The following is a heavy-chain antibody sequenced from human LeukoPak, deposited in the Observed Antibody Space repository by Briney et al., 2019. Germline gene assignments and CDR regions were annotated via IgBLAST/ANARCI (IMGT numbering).Heavy chain of an antibody. CDR1: GFIFSSGD. CDR2: IQSNGRNK. V-gene: IGHV3-33*05. Sequence: GGSLRLSCAASGFIFSSGDMHWVRQAPGKGLEWVAGIQSNGRNKYYVGSVKGRFAISRDNSKSTLYLQVNSLRVEDTALYYCARESEGGTGTSCPDYWGQGTLVTVSS. CDR3: ARESEGGTGTSCPDY. D-gene: IGHD2-2*01. J-gene: IGHJ4*02.